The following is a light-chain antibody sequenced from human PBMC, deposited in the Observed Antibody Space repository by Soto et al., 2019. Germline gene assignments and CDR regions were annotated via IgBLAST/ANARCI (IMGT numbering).Light chain of an antibody. Sequence: DIQMTQSPSSLSASVGDRVTITCRASQSISSLLNWYQQKPGKAPELLIYGASNLQGGVPSRFSGSGSGTDFTLTISSLQPEDFATYYCQQSYSTPITFGPGTRLEIK. CDR3: QQSYSTPIT. CDR1: QSISSL. CDR2: GAS. V-gene: IGKV1-39*01. J-gene: IGKJ5*01.